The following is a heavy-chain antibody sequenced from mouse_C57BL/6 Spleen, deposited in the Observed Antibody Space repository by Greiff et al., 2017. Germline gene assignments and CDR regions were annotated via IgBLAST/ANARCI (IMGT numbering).Heavy chain of an antibody. CDR2: IWTGGGT. Sequence: VKLQESGPGLVAPSQSLSITCTVSGFSLTSYAISWVRQPPGKGLEWLGVIWTGGGTNYNSALKSRLSISTDNSKSQVFLKMNSLQTDDTARYYCARNSPYYYGSSHWYFDVWGTGTTVTVSS. V-gene: IGHV2-9-1*01. D-gene: IGHD1-1*01. CDR1: GFSLTSYA. CDR3: ARNSPYYYGSSHWYFDV. J-gene: IGHJ1*03.